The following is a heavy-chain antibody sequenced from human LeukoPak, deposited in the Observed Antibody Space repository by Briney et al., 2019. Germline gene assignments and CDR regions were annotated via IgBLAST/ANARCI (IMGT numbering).Heavy chain of an antibody. V-gene: IGHV4-59*01. CDR1: GGSISSYY. CDR2: IYYSGST. J-gene: IGHJ2*01. Sequence: SETLPLTCTVSGGSISSYYWSWIRQPPGKGLEWIGYIYYSGSTNYNPSLKSRVTISVDTSKNQFSLKLSSVTAADTAVYYCARDPGPYGGNPDWYFDLWGRGTLVTVSS. D-gene: IGHD4-23*01. CDR3: ARDPGPYGGNPDWYFDL.